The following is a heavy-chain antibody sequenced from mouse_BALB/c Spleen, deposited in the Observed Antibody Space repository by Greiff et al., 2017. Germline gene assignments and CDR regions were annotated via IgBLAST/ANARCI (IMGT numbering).Heavy chain of an antibody. CDR3: ARKARYDGGALYAMDY. Sequence: LVAPSQSLSITCTVSGFSLSRYSVHWVRQPPGKGLEWLGMIWGGGSTDYNSALKSRLSISKDNSKSQVFLKMNSLQTDDTAMYYCARKARYDGGALYAMDYWGQGTSVTVSS. CDR1: GFSLSRYS. V-gene: IGHV2-6-4*01. CDR2: IWGGGST. J-gene: IGHJ4*01. D-gene: IGHD2-14*01.